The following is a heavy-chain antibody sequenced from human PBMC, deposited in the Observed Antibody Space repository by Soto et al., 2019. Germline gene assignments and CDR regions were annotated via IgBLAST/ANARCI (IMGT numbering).Heavy chain of an antibody. V-gene: IGHV3-48*02. J-gene: IGHJ4*02. CDR3: ARGTYYYDSSGYFDY. CDR1: GFTFSSYS. D-gene: IGHD3-22*01. CDR2: ISSSSSTI. Sequence: PGGSLRLSCAASGFTFSSYSMNWVRQAPGKGLEWVSYISSSSSTIYYADSVKGRFTISRDNAKNSLYLQMNSLRDEDTAVYYCARGTYYYDSSGYFDYWGPGTLVTVSS.